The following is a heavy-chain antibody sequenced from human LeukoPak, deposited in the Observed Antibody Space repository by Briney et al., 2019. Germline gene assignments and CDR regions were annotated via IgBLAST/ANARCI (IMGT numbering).Heavy chain of an antibody. CDR1: GDSLSSSGDA. D-gene: IGHD6-13*01. V-gene: IGHV6-1*01. J-gene: IGHJ4*02. CDR3: ARGRASAFDY. Sequence: SQTLSLTCVISGDSLSSSGDAWNWIRQSPSGRLEWLGRTYQRSKWSSDYALSVRSRVTVDPDTSKNQFSLQLHSVTPEDTAVYYCARGRASAFDYWDQGTLVTVSS. CDR2: TYQRSKWSS.